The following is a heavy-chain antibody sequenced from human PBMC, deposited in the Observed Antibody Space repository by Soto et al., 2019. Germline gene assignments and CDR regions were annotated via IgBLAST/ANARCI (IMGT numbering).Heavy chain of an antibody. V-gene: IGHV4-39*01. CDR2: IYYSGPT. J-gene: IGHJ5*02. Sequence: PSEALGLSCTVSVGSISIGSTAWGWIRQPPGKGLEWIGSIYYSGPTYYNPSLKSRVTISVDTSNNQFYLDLTSVTAADTAVYHCARNDRDPHDASINWFDPWGQGTMVTVSS. CDR3: ARNDRDPHDASINWFDP. D-gene: IGHD3-22*01. CDR1: VGSISIGSTA.